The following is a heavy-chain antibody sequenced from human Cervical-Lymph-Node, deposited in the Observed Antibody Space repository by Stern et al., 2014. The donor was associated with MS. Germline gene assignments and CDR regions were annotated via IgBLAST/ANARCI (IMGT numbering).Heavy chain of an antibody. V-gene: IGHV3-30*18. Sequence: DQLVESGGCVVQPGRSLRLSCAASGFSFGSSGLHWVRQAPGKGLEWVALSSSDGRKKYYADSVKGRFIISRDNSKNTVYLQMNSLRVEDTAVYYCAKDLGGRASWGQGTLVTVSS. CDR3: AKDLGGRAS. CDR2: SSSDGRKK. D-gene: IGHD1-26*01. J-gene: IGHJ5*02. CDR1: GFSFGSSG.